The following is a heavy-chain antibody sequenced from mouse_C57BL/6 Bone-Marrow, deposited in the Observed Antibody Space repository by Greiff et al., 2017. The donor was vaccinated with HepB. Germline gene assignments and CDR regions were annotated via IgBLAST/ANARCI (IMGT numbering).Heavy chain of an antibody. D-gene: IGHD4-1*01. Sequence: DVHLVESGEGLVKPGGSLKLSCAASGFTFSSYAMSWVRQTPEKRLEWVAYISSGGDYIYYADTVKGRFTISRDNARNTLYLQMSSLKSEDTALYYCTRDWGLGLRFACWGQGTLVTVSA. CDR1: GFTFSSYA. J-gene: IGHJ3*01. CDR3: TRDWGLGLRFAC. V-gene: IGHV5-9-1*02. CDR2: ISSGGDYI.